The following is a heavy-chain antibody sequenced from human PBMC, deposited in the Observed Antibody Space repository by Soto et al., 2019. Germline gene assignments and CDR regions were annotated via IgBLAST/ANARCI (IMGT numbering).Heavy chain of an antibody. D-gene: IGHD2-2*01. CDR2: ISAYNGNT. CDR3: ARVPGNIVVVPAASFDYYYGMDV. Sequence: ASVKVSCKASCYTFTSYGISWVRQAPGQGLEWMGWISAYNGNTNYAQKLQGRVTMTTDTSTSTAYMELRSLRSDDTAVYYCARVPGNIVVVPAASFDYYYGMDVWGQGTTVTVS. V-gene: IGHV1-18*01. J-gene: IGHJ6*02. CDR1: CYTFTSYG.